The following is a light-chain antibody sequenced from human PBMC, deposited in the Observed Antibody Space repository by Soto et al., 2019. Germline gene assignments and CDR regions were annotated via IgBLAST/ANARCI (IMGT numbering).Light chain of an antibody. J-gene: IGKJ1*01. Sequence: IVLTQSPATLSLSPGERATLSCRVSQSVGSYLGWYQQRPGQPPRLLIYDASNRATGIPARFSGSGSGTDFTLTISSLEPEDFAVYFCQQRGTRPPWTFGQGTKV. V-gene: IGKV3-11*01. CDR2: DAS. CDR3: QQRGTRPPWT. CDR1: QSVGSY.